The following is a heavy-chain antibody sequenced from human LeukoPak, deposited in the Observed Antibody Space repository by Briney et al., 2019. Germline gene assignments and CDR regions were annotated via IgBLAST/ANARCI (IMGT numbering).Heavy chain of an antibody. J-gene: IGHJ4*02. V-gene: IGHV1-46*01. CDR3: ARSVTSGSYIVDY. CDR2: INPSGGTT. Sequence: GASVTVSCKASGYSXTSHYMHWVRQAPGQGLEWMGIINPSGGTTTYTQKFQGRVTMTSDTSTSTVYMELSSLRSEDTAVYFCARSVTSGSYIVDYWGQGTLVTVSS. CDR1: GYSXTSHY. D-gene: IGHD3-10*01.